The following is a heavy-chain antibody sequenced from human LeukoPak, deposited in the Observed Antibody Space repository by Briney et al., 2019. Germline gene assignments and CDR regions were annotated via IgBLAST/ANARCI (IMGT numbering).Heavy chain of an antibody. CDR3: ARDVMSGGGYDPHYGMDV. CDR2: IWFDGTQQ. V-gene: IGHV3-33*01. J-gene: IGHJ6*02. D-gene: IGHD5-12*01. CDR1: VFTFTFYS. Sequence: SGVSLRLICAEAVFTFTFYSLHLVCQDPCKGLDWLVVIWFDGTQQYYADFVKDRFTIFRDNYKNPLYLQMNTLRAEDTAVYYCARDVMSGGGYDPHYGMDVWGRGTTVTVSS.